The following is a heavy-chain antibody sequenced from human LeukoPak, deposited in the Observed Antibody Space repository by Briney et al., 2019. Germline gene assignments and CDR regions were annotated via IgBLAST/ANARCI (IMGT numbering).Heavy chain of an antibody. V-gene: IGHV3-30*02. CDR3: ARDLEDYEVGDY. J-gene: IGHJ4*02. CDR1: GFTFSSYG. Sequence: GGSLRLSCAASGFTFSSYGMHWVRQAPGKGLEWVAFIRYDGSNKYYADSVKGRFTISRDTSKNTLYLQMNSLRVEDTAVYYCARDLEDYEVGDYWGQGSLVTVSS. CDR2: IRYDGSNK. D-gene: IGHD3-16*01.